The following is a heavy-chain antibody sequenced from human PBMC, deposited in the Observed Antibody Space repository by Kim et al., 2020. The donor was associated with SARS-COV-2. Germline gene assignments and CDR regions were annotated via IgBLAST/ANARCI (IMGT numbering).Heavy chain of an antibody. J-gene: IGHJ1*01. D-gene: IGHD6-19*01. CDR3: ASVPRYSGGWPYFQH. Sequence: DSVKGRFTKSRDDAKNSLYLQMNSLRAEDTAVYYCASVPRYSGGWPYFQHWGQGTLVTDYS. V-gene: IGHV3-21*01.